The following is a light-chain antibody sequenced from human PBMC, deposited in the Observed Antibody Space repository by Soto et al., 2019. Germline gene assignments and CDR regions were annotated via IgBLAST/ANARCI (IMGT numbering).Light chain of an antibody. CDR2: GVS. V-gene: IGKV3-20*01. Sequence: EIVMTQSPATLSVSPGDRATLSCRASQSVSSNLAWYQQKPGQTPRLLIYGVSSRATGIPDRFSGSGSGTDFTLTISRLEPEDFAVYYCQQYDISPCTFGQGTRVDIK. CDR1: QSVSSN. J-gene: IGKJ1*01. CDR3: QQYDISPCT.